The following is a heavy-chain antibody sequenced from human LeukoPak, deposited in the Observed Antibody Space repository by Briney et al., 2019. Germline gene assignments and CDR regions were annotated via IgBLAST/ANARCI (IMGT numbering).Heavy chain of an antibody. CDR1: GFTFNTYS. CDR3: ARDTLGGSYRTLDY. V-gene: IGHV3-21*01. D-gene: IGHD1-26*01. CDR2: ISSSSTYI. Sequence: GGSLRLSCAASGFTFNTYSMNWVRQAPGKGLEWVSSISSSSTYIYYADSVKGRFTISRDNAKNSLYLQMNSLRAEDTAVFYCARDTLGGSYRTLDYWGQGTLVTVSS. J-gene: IGHJ4*02.